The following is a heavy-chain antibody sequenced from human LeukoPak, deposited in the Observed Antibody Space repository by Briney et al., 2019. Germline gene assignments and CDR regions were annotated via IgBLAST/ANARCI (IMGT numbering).Heavy chain of an antibody. J-gene: IGHJ6*03. CDR2: INHSGST. D-gene: IGHD2-2*01. CDR1: GGSFSGYY. V-gene: IGHV4-34*01. Sequence: SETLSLTCAVYGGSFSGYYWSWIRQPPGKGLEWIGEINHSGSTNYNPSLKSRVTISVDTSKNQFSLKLSSVTAADTAVYYCARQRRYCSSTSCYVSYYYYYMDVWGKGTTVTISS. CDR3: ARQRRYCSSTSCYVSYYYYYMDV.